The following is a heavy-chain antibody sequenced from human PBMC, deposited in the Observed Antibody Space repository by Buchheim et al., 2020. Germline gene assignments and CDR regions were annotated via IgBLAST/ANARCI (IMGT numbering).Heavy chain of an antibody. CDR2: INLYGST. CDR3: ATASCGGDCYRQLDS. D-gene: IGHD2-21*01. V-gene: IGHV4-34*01. CDR1: GGSFSGYY. J-gene: IGHJ4*02. Sequence: QVQLQQWGAGLLKPSETLSLTCAVYGGSFSGYYWSWIRQPPGKGLEWIGEINLYGSTNYNPSLKSRVTISVDTSKNHFSLKLTSVTAADTAIYYCATASCGGDCYRQLDSWGQGTL.